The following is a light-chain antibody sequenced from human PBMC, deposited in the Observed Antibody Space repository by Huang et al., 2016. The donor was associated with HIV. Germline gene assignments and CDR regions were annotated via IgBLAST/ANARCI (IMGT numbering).Light chain of an antibody. CDR3: QQYNNWPET. CDR2: GAS. Sequence: EIVMTQSPATLSVSPGERATLSCRSSQSASRDLAWYQQKPGQAPRLLIYGASTRATGIPTRFNDSGCGTEFTLTISSLQSEDFAVYYCQQYNNWPETVGQGTKVEIK. V-gene: IGKV3-15*01. CDR1: QSASRD. J-gene: IGKJ1*01.